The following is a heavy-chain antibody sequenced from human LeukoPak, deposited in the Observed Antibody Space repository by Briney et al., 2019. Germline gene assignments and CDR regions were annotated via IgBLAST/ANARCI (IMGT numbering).Heavy chain of an antibody. V-gene: IGHV1-46*01. CDR2: INPSGTGT. J-gene: IGHJ5*02. CDR3: ATNHSMAKTAWWFDP. Sequence: ASVKVSRKASGYTIINNYMHWVRQAPGQGLEWMGVINPSGTGTSYAQKFQGRITMSRDTSTSTVYMELSSLRSEDTACYCCATNHSMAKTAWWFDPCGQGTLVTVSS. D-gene: IGHD2-21*02. CDR1: GYTIINNY.